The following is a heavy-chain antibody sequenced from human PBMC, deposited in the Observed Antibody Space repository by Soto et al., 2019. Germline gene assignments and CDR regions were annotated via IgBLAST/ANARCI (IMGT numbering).Heavy chain of an antibody. J-gene: IGHJ6*03. D-gene: IGHD2-15*01. CDR1: GGSFSGYY. V-gene: IGHV4-34*01. Sequence: SETLSLTCAVYGGSFSGYYWSWIRQPPGKGLEWIGEINHSGSTNYNPSLKSRVTISVDTSKNQFSLKLSSVTAADTAVYYCARATVVVVAATPIMYYYMDVWGKGTTVTVSS. CDR3: ARATVVVVAATPIMYYYMDV. CDR2: INHSGST.